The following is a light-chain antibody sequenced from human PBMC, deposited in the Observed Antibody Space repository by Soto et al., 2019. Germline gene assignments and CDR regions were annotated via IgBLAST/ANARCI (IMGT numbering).Light chain of an antibody. V-gene: IGKV1-12*01. CDR2: ATS. Sequence: DIQMTQSPSSVSASVGDTVTITCRASQGIYSRLAWYQQKPGKAPELLIYATSTLQNGVPSRFSGGGSGTYFTLTIRSLQPADSASYFCQQSYSGVTFGQGTRLEIK. J-gene: IGKJ5*01. CDR1: QGIYSR. CDR3: QQSYSGVT.